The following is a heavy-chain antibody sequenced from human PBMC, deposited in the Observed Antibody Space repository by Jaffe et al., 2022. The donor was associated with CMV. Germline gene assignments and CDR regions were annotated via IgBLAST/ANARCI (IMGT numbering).Heavy chain of an antibody. J-gene: IGHJ4*02. CDR3: ARGKRGYSHGPFDY. V-gene: IGHV4-59*01. Sequence: QVQLRESGPGLVKPSETLSLTCFVSGGSIANYYWSWIRQPPGKELEWIGFIYSSGSTEYNPSLKSRVTISVDTSKNQFSLKLSSVTAADTAMYYCARGKRGYSHGPFDYWGQGTLVTVSS. D-gene: IGHD5-18*01. CDR2: IYSSGST. CDR1: GGSIANYY.